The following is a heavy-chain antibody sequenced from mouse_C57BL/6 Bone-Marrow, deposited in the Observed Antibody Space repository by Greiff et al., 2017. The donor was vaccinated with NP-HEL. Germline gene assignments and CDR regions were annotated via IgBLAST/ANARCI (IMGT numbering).Heavy chain of an antibody. Sequence: EVKLMESGGDLVKPGGSLKLSCAASGFTFSSYGMSWVRQTPDKRLEWVATISSGGSYTYYPDSVKGRFTISRDNAKNTLYLQMSSLKSEDTAMYYCARHFITTVVATEDYWGQGTSVTVSS. CDR2: ISSGGSYT. J-gene: IGHJ4*01. CDR1: GFTFSSYG. D-gene: IGHD1-1*01. V-gene: IGHV5-6*01. CDR3: ARHFITTVVATEDY.